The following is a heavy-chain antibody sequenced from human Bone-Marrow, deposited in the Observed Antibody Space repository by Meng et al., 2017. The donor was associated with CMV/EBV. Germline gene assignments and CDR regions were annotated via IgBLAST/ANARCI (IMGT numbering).Heavy chain of an antibody. V-gene: IGHV4-39*07. D-gene: IGHD4-23*01. J-gene: IGHJ4*02. CDR3: ATSTVANAYFDY. Sequence: ESLKISCTVSGDSISSSGYYWGWIRQPPGKGLEWIGSIYYSGRTYYNPSLKSRVTISVDTSKNQFSLKLTSVTAADTAVYYCATSTVANAYFDYWGQGTLVTVSS. CDR2: IYYSGRT. CDR1: GDSISSSGYY.